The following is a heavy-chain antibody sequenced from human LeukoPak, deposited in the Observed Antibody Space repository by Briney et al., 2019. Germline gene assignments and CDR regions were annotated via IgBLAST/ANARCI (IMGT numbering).Heavy chain of an antibody. Sequence: SGTLSLTCAVSGGSISSSNWWSWVRQPPGKGLEWIGEISRGGSTNYKQSLKSRVTISLDKSKNHFSLKLKSVTAADTAVYYCAVLYSSSWDRFDYWGQRTLVTVSS. CDR1: GGSISSSNW. CDR2: ISRGGST. CDR3: AVLYSSSWDRFDY. J-gene: IGHJ4*02. D-gene: IGHD6-13*01. V-gene: IGHV4-4*02.